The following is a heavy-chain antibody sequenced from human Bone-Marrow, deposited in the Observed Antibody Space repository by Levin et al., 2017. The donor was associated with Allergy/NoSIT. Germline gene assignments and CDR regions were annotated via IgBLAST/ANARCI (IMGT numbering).Heavy chain of an antibody. CDR1: GFTFSDAW. CDR3: ATNGFSSGWYDFDH. D-gene: IGHD6-19*01. CDR2: IKSKVDGGTI. Sequence: GGSLRLSCAGAGFTFSDAWVSWVRQAPGKGLEWVGRIKSKVDGGTIDYAAPLKDRFTISRDDSKNTLYLQMNSLEPEDTAVDYCATNGFSSGWYDFDHWGQGTLVTVSS. J-gene: IGHJ4*02. V-gene: IGHV3-15*01.